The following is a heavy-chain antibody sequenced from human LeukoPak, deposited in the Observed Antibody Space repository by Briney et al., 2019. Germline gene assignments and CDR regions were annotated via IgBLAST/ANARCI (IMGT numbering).Heavy chain of an antibody. CDR3: ARDRAFSTFDY. Sequence: GALRIPCGASEINFTTSWITWVRQAPGKGLGWLGNINPDASTKNYAASGRGRFSFSRENAKNSLYLHMSSVRAEDTAIYYCARDRAFSTFDYWGRGTLVTVSS. J-gene: IGHJ4*02. D-gene: IGHD2-2*01. CDR1: EINFTTSW. V-gene: IGHV3-7*01. CDR2: INPDASTK.